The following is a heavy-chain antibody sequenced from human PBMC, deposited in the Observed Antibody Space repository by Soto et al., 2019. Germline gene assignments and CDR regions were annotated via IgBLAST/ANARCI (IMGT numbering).Heavy chain of an antibody. J-gene: IGHJ4*02. D-gene: IGHD3-3*01. CDR1: GGSISSYY. Sequence: SETWSLTCTVSGGSISSYYWSWIRQPAGKGLELIGRIYTSGRNNYNPSLKSRVTMSVDTSKKQFSLKLSSVTAAGTAVYYCAREGGGNPYDFWSGYRYWGQGTLVTVSS. V-gene: IGHV4-4*07. CDR3: AREGGGNPYDFWSGYRY. CDR2: IYTSGRN.